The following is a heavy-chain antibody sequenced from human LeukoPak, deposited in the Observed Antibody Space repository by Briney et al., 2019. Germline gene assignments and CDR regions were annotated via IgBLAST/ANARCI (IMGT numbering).Heavy chain of an antibody. V-gene: IGHV4-34*01. Sequence: SETLSLTCAVYGGSFSGYYWSWIRQPPGKGLEWIGEINHSGSTNYNPSLTSLVTISVDTSKNQFSLKLSSVTAADTAVYYCARDRGYYYYMDVWAKGPRSPSP. D-gene: IGHD1-14*01. CDR1: GGSFSGYY. CDR3: ARDRGYYYYMDV. CDR2: INHSGST. J-gene: IGHJ6*03.